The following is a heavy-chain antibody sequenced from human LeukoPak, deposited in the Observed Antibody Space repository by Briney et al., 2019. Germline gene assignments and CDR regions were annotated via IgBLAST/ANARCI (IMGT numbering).Heavy chain of an antibody. J-gene: IGHJ4*02. CDR2: ISAYNGNT. V-gene: IGHV1-18*01. CDR1: GYTFTSYG. D-gene: IGHD3-22*01. Sequence: ASVNVSCKASGYTFTSYGISWVRQAPGQGLEWMGWISAYNGNTNYAQKLQGRVTMTTDTSTSTAYMELRSLRSDDTAVYYCARDSGDDSSGYYKYYFDYWGQGTLVTVSS. CDR3: ARDSGDDSSGYYKYYFDY.